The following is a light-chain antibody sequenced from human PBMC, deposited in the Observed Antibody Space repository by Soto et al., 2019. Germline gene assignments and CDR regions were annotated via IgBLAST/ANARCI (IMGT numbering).Light chain of an antibody. V-gene: IGKV3-15*01. CDR2: DAS. Sequence: VMTQSPATLSVSPGERATLSCRASQSVRTSLAWYQQIPGQAPRLLIYDASTRATGVPARFSGSGSGTDFTLTISSLQSEDFAVYYCQQYDIWPPYTFGQGTKLEIK. CDR3: QQYDIWPPYT. CDR1: QSVRTS. J-gene: IGKJ2*01.